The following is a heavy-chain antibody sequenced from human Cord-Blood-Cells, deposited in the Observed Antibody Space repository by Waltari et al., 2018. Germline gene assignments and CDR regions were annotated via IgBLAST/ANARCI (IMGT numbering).Heavy chain of an antibody. CDR3: ARGPCPEDIVVVPDHYYYYYMDV. V-gene: IGHV1-69*09. J-gene: IGHJ6*03. D-gene: IGHD2-2*01. CDR2: IIPILGKA. CDR1: GGTFSSYA. Sequence: QVQLVQSGAEVKKPGSSVKVSCKASGGTFSSYAISWVRQAPGKGLEWMGRIIPILGKANYAQKFQGRVTITADKSTSTAYMELSSLRSEDTAVYYCARGPCPEDIVVVPDHYYYYYMDVWGKGTTVTVSS.